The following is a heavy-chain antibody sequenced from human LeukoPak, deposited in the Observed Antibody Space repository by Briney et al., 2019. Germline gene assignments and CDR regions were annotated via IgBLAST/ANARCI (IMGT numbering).Heavy chain of an antibody. CDR1: GFTFSSFA. D-gene: IGHD4-17*01. CDR2: ITGNHGPT. Sequence: GGSLRLSCAASGFTFSSFAMTWVRQAPGKGLEWVSSITGNHGPTYYTDSVKGRFTISRDNSQNTLYLQMNSLRAEDTAVYYCTKDPNGDYVGAFDPWGQGTLVTVSS. J-gene: IGHJ5*02. V-gene: IGHV3-23*01. CDR3: TKDPNGDYVGAFDP.